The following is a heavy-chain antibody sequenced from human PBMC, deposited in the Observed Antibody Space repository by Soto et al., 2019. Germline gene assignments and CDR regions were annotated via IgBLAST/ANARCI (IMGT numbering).Heavy chain of an antibody. CDR2: INHSGST. CDR1: GGSFSGYY. CDR3: ARVLGTVTTAYFDY. V-gene: IGHV4-34*01. Sequence: SETLSLTCAVYGGSFSGYYWSWIRQPPGKGLEWIGEINHSGSTNYNPSLKSRVTISVDTSKNQFPLKLSSATAADTAVYYCARVLGTVTTAYFDYWGQGTLVTV. J-gene: IGHJ4*02. D-gene: IGHD4-4*01.